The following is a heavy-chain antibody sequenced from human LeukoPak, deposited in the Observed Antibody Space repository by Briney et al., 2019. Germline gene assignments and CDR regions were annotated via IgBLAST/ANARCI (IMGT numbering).Heavy chain of an antibody. V-gene: IGHV3-7*01. CDR3: ARDLRGAFDI. CDR2: INEDGSEK. CDR1: GMSFSYYW. Sequence: GGSLRLSCAASGMSFSYYWMTWVRQVPGKGLEWVANINEDGSEKNYVDSVKGRFTISRDNAKNSLYLQMNSLRAEDTAVYYCARDLRGAFDIWGHGTMVTVSS. J-gene: IGHJ3*02. D-gene: IGHD1-26*01.